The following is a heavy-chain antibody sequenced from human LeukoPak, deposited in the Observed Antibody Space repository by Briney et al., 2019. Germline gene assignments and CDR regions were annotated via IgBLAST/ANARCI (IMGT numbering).Heavy chain of an antibody. CDR2: INRDGSEK. CDR1: GFSFSRSW. D-gene: IGHD3-22*01. Sequence: GGSLRLSCAASGFSFSRSWMSWVRQGPGKGLEWVATINRDGSEKYYVDSVKGRFTISRDNPKNSLYLQMNSLRPEDTALYYCARGRYYYDTSGYFDYWGQGTLVTVSS. CDR3: ARGRYYYDTSGYFDY. V-gene: IGHV3-7*01. J-gene: IGHJ4*02.